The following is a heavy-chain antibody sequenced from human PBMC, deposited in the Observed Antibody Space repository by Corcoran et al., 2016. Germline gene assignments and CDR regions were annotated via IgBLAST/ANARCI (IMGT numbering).Heavy chain of an antibody. CDR1: EFTFSSYG. CDR3: ARDRDYYDSSGYYYSFDY. V-gene: IGHV3-30*03. Sequence: QVQLVESGGGVVQPGRSLRLSCAASEFTFSSYGMHWVRQAPGKGLEWVAIISYDGSNKYYADSVKGRFTISRDNSKNTMYLQMNSLRVEYTAVYYCARDRDYYDSSGYYYSFDYWGQGTLVTVSS. CDR2: ISYDGSNK. D-gene: IGHD3-22*01. J-gene: IGHJ4*02.